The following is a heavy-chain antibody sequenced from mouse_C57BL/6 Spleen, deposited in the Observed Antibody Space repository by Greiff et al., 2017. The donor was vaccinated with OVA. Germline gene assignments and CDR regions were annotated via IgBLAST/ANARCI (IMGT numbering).Heavy chain of an antibody. V-gene: IGHV5-17*01. D-gene: IGHD1-1*01. Sequence: EVHLVESGGGLVKPGGSLKLSCAASGFTFSDYGMHWVRQAPEKGLEWVAYISSGSSTIYYADTVKGRFTISRDNAKNTLFLQMTSLRSEDTAMYYCAKGYGSNFDYWGQGTTLTVSS. CDR1: GFTFSDYG. CDR2: ISSGSSTI. J-gene: IGHJ2*01. CDR3: AKGYGSNFDY.